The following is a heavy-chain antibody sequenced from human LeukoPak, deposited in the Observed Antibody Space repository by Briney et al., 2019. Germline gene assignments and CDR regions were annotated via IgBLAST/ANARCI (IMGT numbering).Heavy chain of an antibody. CDR1: GYSFNAYY. V-gene: IGHV1-2*02. CDR2: INPSSGST. D-gene: IGHD3-10*01. Sequence: GASVKVSCKASGYSFNAYYMHWVRQAPGQGLEWMGWINPSSGSTNYAQKLQGRVIMTRDMSISTAYMELSSLRSDDTGVYYCASPSNYGAGSQLNYWGQGTLVTVSS. CDR3: ASPSNYGAGSQLNY. J-gene: IGHJ4*02.